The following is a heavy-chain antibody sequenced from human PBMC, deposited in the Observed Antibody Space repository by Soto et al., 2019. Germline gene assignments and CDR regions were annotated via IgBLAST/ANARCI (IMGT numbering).Heavy chain of an antibody. CDR2: ISYDGSNK. V-gene: IGHV3-30*18. J-gene: IGHJ6*02. CDR3: AKDAGSGPYYYYGMDV. Sequence: QVQLVESGGGVVQPGRSLRLSCAASGFTFSSYGMHWVRQAPGKGLEWVAVISYDGSNKYYADSVKGRFTISRDNSKNTLYLQMNSLRAEDTAVYYCAKDAGSGPYYYYGMDVWGQGTTVTVSS. CDR1: GFTFSSYG.